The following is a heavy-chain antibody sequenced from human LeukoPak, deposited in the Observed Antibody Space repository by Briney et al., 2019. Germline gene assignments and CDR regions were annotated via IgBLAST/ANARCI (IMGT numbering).Heavy chain of an antibody. J-gene: IGHJ5*02. D-gene: IGHD3-10*01. CDR3: ARTSMIRGVIIRGFDP. CDR1: GDSISSAGYY. Sequence: SETLSLTCTVSGDSISSAGYYWSWIRHLPGKGLEWIGYMYSSGTTYYNPSLKGRVTIFVDTSKSQFSLKLSSVTAADTAVYYCARTSMIRGVIIRGFDPWGQGTLVTVSS. V-gene: IGHV4-31*03. CDR2: MYSSGTT.